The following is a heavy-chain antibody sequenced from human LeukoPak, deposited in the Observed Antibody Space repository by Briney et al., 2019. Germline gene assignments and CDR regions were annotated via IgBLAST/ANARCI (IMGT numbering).Heavy chain of an antibody. CDR3: ARRWGNIVGVTYEY. D-gene: IGHD3-16*01. CDR1: GSSITSVSHY. CDR2: IYYTGST. J-gene: IGHJ4*02. V-gene: IGHV4-39*01. Sequence: SETLSLTCTISGSSITSVSHYWGWIRQPPGKGLEWIGDIYYTGSTYYSPSLRSRVTMSVHTSGNQFSLRLNSVTAVDTAVYYCARRWGNIVGVTYEYWGQGTLVTASS.